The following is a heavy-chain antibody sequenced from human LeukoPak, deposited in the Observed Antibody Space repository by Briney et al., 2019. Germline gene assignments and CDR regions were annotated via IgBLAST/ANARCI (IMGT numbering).Heavy chain of an antibody. J-gene: IGHJ3*02. D-gene: IGHD1-26*01. V-gene: IGHV3-74*01. Sequence: GGSLRLSCAASGFTVSNFWIDWVRQAPGNWLVWGSRISNDGTTTTYADSVKGRFTISRHNTNNTLYLQMNSPKDQDTAVYYCARGRKVGALLLDAFDIWGQGTMVTVSS. CDR1: GFTVSNFW. CDR3: ARGRKVGALLLDAFDI. CDR2: ISNDGTTT.